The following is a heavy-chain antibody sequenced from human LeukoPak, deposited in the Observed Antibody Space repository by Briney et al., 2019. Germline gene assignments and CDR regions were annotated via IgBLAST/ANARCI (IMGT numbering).Heavy chain of an antibody. J-gene: IGHJ4*02. D-gene: IGHD6-19*01. CDR3: ARGYGTGGLDY. CDR2: INPSGGT. CDR1: GNTFTTAQ. Sequence: ASVKVSCKASGNTFTTAQMHWGRQAPGQGLEWMGIINPSGGTSYAQKVQATVTMTRDTSKGTVYMELSSLRSEDTTLYYCARGYGTGGLDYWGQGNLVTVSS. V-gene: IGHV1-46*01.